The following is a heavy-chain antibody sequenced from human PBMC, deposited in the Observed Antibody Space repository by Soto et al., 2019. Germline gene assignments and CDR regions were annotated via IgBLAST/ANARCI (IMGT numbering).Heavy chain of an antibody. D-gene: IGHD4-17*01. CDR2: ISGSGGST. CDR3: AKGNYGDYAGGFDY. J-gene: IGHJ4*02. Sequence: GWSLRLSCAASGFTFSSYAMSWVRQAPGKGLEWVSAISGSGGSTYYADSVKGRFTISRDNSKNTLYLQMNSLRAEDTAVYYCAKGNYGDYAGGFDYWGQGTLVTVSS. CDR1: GFTFSSYA. V-gene: IGHV3-23*01.